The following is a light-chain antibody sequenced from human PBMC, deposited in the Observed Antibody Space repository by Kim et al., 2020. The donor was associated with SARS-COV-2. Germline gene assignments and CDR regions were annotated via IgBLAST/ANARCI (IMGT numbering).Light chain of an antibody. CDR3: KARDNSGTHRV. Sequence: FGRTVSRTCQGGDIRRYYASRYQQKPRQAPVLVIFGENKRPSGITDQFSGCCSGKTTSLTITGAEAEDDADYFCKARDNSGTHRVFAGGTQLTVL. CDR1: DIRRYY. CDR2: GEN. V-gene: IGLV3-19*01. J-gene: IGLJ3*02.